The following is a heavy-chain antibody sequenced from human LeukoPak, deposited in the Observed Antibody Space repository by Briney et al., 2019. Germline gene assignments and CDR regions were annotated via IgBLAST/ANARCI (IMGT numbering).Heavy chain of an antibody. J-gene: IGHJ3*02. Sequence: SETLSLTCTVSGGSISSSTYYWGWIRQPPGKGLEWIGSIYYSGSTDYNPSLKSRVTMSVDTSENQFSLRLSSVTAADTAVYYCASYIVATISDAFDIWGQGTMVTVSS. D-gene: IGHD5-12*01. CDR2: IYYSGST. CDR3: ASYIVATISDAFDI. CDR1: GGSISSSTYY. V-gene: IGHV4-39*01.